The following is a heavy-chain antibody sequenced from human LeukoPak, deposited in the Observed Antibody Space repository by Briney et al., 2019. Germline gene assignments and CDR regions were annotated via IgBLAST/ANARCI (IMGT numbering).Heavy chain of an antibody. Sequence: GGSLRLSCTASGFTFSSYSMNWVRQAPGKGLEWVSSISSGSVYIYYADSLKGRFTISRDNAKNSLYLQMTSLRAEDTAVYYCARGLLRRAFDYWGQGTLVTVSS. V-gene: IGHV3-21*01. CDR3: ARGLLRRAFDY. D-gene: IGHD4-17*01. CDR2: ISSGSVYI. CDR1: GFTFSSYS. J-gene: IGHJ4*02.